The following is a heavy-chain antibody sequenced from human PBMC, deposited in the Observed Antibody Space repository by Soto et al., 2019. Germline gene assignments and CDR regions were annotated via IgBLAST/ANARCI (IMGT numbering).Heavy chain of an antibody. CDR1: GFTFSSYE. Sequence: GGSLRLSCAASGFTFSSYEMNWVRQAPGKGLEWVSYISSSGSTIYFADSVKGQFTISRDNAKNSLYLQMNSLRAEDTAVYYCARKGIAVAGIAFDIWGQGTMVTVSS. J-gene: IGHJ3*02. D-gene: IGHD6-19*01. CDR2: ISSSGSTI. CDR3: ARKGIAVAGIAFDI. V-gene: IGHV3-48*03.